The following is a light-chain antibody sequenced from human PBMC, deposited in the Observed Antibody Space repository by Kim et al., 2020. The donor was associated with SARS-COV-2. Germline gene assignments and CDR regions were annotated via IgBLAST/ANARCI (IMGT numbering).Light chain of an antibody. CDR3: QQYYSSPQT. Sequence: ASTGDRVTITCRASQGISTYLAWYQQKPRKAPKLLLYAASTLQSGVPSMFSGSGSGTDFTLTISCLQSEDFATYYCQQYYSSPQTFSQGTKVDIK. CDR1: QGISTY. V-gene: IGKV1-8*01. J-gene: IGKJ1*01. CDR2: AAS.